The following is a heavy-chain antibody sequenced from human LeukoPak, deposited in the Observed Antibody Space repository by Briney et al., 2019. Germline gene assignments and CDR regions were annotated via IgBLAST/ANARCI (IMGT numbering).Heavy chain of an antibody. D-gene: IGHD3-22*01. V-gene: IGHV4-4*02. Sequence: SETLSLTCAVSGGSISSNNWWGWVRQPPGKGLEWIGEIYHSGSPNYNPSLKSRVTISVDKSRNHFSLNLSSVTAADTAVYYCARGPRLSSMIVVVSRRNWFDPWGQGTLVTVSS. CDR2: IYHSGSP. J-gene: IGHJ5*02. CDR1: GGSISSNNW. CDR3: ARGPRLSSMIVVVSRRNWFDP.